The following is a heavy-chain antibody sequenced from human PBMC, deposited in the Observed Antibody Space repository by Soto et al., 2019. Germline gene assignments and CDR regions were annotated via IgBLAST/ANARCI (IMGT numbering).Heavy chain of an antibody. J-gene: IGHJ4*02. V-gene: IGHV3-15*01. Sequence: PGGSLRLSCAASGITLSSAWMSWVRQAPGKGLEWVARIKSETDGGTTDYTAPVKGRFTISRDDSKNTLYLQMNGLKTEDTAVYYFTTDWRITLAQFDYWGQGTLVTVSS. CDR1: GITLSSAW. CDR2: IKSETDGGTT. CDR3: TTDWRITLAQFDY. D-gene: IGHD1-20*01.